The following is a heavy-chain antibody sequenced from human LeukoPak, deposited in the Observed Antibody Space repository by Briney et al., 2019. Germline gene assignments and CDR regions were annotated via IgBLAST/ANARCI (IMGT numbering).Heavy chain of an antibody. CDR2: IWYDGSNK. J-gene: IGHJ3*02. CDR3: ARKGRLNAFDI. CDR1: GFTFSSYG. V-gene: IGHV3-33*01. Sequence: PGGSLRLSCAASGFTFSSYGMHWVRQAPGKGLEWVAVIWYDGSNKYYADSVKGRFTISRDNSKNTLYLQMNSPRAEDTAVYYCARKGRLNAFDIWGQGTMVTVSS.